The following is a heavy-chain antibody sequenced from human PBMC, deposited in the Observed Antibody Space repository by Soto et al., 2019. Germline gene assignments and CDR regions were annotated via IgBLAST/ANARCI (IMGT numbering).Heavy chain of an antibody. CDR2: MFYSGLN. CDR1: GYSVSSGDYY. CDR3: APLTVSLSGPYGIHV. V-gene: IGHV4-39*01. Sequence: SETLSLTCSASGYSVSSGDYYWSWIRQPPGKGLEWIGSMFYSGLNYYNPSLKSRVTLSVDTSKNHFSVRLNSVTAADTAVYYCAPLTVSLSGPYGIHVWRQGTTVPVS. D-gene: IGHD2-15*01. J-gene: IGHJ6*02.